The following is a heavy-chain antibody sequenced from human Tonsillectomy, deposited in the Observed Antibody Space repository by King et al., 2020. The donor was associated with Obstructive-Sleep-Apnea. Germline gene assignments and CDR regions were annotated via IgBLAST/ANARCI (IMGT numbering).Heavy chain of an antibody. J-gene: IGHJ5*02. Sequence: VQLPQWGAGLLKPSETLSLPCAVYGGSFSGYYWSWIRQPPGKGLEWIGQINHSGGTNYSPSPKSRVTISIDTSKHQYSLKVTSVTAADTAVYYCARGNPTTVINNWFDPWGQGTLVTVSS. D-gene: IGHD4-11*01. CDR2: INHSGGT. CDR1: GGSFSGYY. CDR3: ARGNPTTVINNWFDP. V-gene: IGHV4-34*01.